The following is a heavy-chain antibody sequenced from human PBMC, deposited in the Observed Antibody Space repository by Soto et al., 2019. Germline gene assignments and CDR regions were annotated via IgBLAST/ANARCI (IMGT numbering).Heavy chain of an antibody. D-gene: IGHD5-12*01. J-gene: IGHJ4*02. CDR2: ISSSSSYI. Sequence: GGSLRLSCAASGFTFSSYSMNWVRQAPGKGLEWVSSISSSSSYIYYADSVKGRFTISRDNAKNSLYLQMNSLRAEDMAVYYCARSVGRIVATYFDYWGQGTLVTVSS. CDR1: GFTFSSYS. CDR3: ARSVGRIVATYFDY. V-gene: IGHV3-21*01.